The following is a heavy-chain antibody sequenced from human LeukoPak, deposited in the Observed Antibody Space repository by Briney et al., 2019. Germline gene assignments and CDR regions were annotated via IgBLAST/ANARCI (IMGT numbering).Heavy chain of an antibody. CDR1: ADSFSSHY. V-gene: IGHV4-59*08. CDR2: ISYIGST. J-gene: IGHJ6*03. D-gene: IGHD4-17*01. Sequence: SETLSLTCAVSADSFSSHYWTWIRQPPGKGLEWIGYISYIGSTKYNPSLKSRVTISVDTSKNQFSLKMTSVTAADTAVYYCARVGTVTTSHMDVWGKGTTVTVSS. CDR3: ARVGTVTTSHMDV.